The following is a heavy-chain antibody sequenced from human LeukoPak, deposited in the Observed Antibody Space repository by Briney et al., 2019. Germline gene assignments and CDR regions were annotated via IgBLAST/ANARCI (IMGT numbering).Heavy chain of an antibody. CDR1: GGSISSYY. CDR2: IYYSGST. D-gene: IGHD2-2*02. V-gene: IGHV4-59*08. Sequence: SETLSLTCTVSGGSISSYYWSWIRQPPGKGLEWIGYIYYSGSTNYNPSLKSRVTISVDTSKNQFSLKLSSVTAADTAVYYCARRIDCSSTSCYMGGYNWFDPWDQGTLVTVSS. J-gene: IGHJ5*02. CDR3: ARRIDCSSTSCYMGGYNWFDP.